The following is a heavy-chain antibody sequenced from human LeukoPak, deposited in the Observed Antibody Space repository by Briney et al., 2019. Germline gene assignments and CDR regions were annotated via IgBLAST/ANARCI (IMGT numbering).Heavy chain of an antibody. CDR3: ARFYDFWSGYLKYYFDY. Sequence: ASVKVSCKASGYTFTGYYKHWVRQAPGQGLEWMGWINPNSGGTNYAQKFQGRVTMTRDTSISTAYMELSRLRSDDTAVYYCARFYDFWSGYLKYYFDYWGQGTLVTVSS. CDR1: GYTFTGYY. V-gene: IGHV1-2*02. J-gene: IGHJ4*02. D-gene: IGHD3-3*01. CDR2: INPNSGGT.